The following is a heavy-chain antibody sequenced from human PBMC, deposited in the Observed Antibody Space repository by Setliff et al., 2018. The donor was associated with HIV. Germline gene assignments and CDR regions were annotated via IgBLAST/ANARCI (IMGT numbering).Heavy chain of an antibody. Sequence: GGSLRLSCAVSGLNFNNAWMSWVRQAPGKGLEWVGRIKTKTQRGTTDYAAPAKGRFIISRDDSKNSLFLQMNSLSTEDTAVYYCARNQGNSFGQGFDYWGQGTLVTVSS. J-gene: IGHJ4*02. D-gene: IGHD5-18*01. CDR3: ARNQGNSFGQGFDY. CDR2: IKTKTQRGTT. CDR1: GLNFNNAW. V-gene: IGHV3-15*01.